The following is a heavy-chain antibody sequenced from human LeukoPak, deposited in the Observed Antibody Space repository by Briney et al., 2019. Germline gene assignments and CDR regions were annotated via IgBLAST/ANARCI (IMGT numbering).Heavy chain of an antibody. Sequence: PGGSLRLSCTASGFTFGDYAMSWFRQAPGKGREWVGFIRSKAYGGTTEYAASVKGRFTISRDDSKSIAYLQMNSLKTEDTAVYYCTRDSSGWYAYYFDYWGQGTLVTVSS. CDR3: TRDSSGWYAYYFDY. CDR2: IRSKAYGGTT. J-gene: IGHJ4*02. CDR1: GFTFGDYA. D-gene: IGHD6-19*01. V-gene: IGHV3-49*03.